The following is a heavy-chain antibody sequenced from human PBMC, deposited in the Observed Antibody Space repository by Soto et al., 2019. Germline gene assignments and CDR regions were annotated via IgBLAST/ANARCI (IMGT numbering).Heavy chain of an antibody. CDR1: GFTFTRYS. V-gene: IGHV3-21*06. CDR3: ARESEDLSSNFDY. J-gene: IGHJ4*02. CDR2: ISSTTNYI. Sequence: LRLSCAASGFTFTRYSMNWVRQAPGKGLEWVSSISSTTNYIYYGDSMKGRFTISRDNAKNSLYLEMNSLRAEDTAVYYCARESEDLSSNFDYWGQGTLVTVSS.